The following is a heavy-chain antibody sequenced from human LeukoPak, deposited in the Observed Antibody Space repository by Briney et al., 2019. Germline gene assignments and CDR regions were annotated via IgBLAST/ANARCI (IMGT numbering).Heavy chain of an antibody. V-gene: IGHV1-18*01. Sequence: GASVKVSCKASGYTFVTYGISWVRQAPGQGLEWMGWINPHTGDTKNAQKFHDRVTMTADPFTDTAYMELRSLRSDDTAVCYCARDDFDFDSWGQGTLVTVS. J-gene: IGHJ4*02. CDR3: ARDDFDFDS. D-gene: IGHD3/OR15-3a*01. CDR2: INPHTGDT. CDR1: GYTFVTYG.